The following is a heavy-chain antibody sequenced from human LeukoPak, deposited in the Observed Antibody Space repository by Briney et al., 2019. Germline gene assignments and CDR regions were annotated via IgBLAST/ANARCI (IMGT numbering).Heavy chain of an antibody. Sequence: PGGSLRLSCPASGSTCCGFAMNWARRVPGKGLEWVSYISGSGSSIYYADSVKGRFTISRDNAKNSLYLQMNSLRAEDTAVYYCARQLDSWGQGTLVTVSS. CDR3: ARQLDS. CDR2: ISGSGSSI. V-gene: IGHV3-48*01. CDR1: GSTCCGFA. J-gene: IGHJ4*02.